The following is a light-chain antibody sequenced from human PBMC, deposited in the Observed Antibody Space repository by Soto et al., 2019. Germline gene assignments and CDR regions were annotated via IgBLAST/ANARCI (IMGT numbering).Light chain of an antibody. V-gene: IGLV1-40*01. CDR1: SSNIGADYD. Sequence: QSVLTQPPSVSGAPGQRVTISCTGSSSNIGADYDVHWYQQRPGTAPKLLIFGNIKRPSGVPDRFSGSNSGTSASLAITGRQAEDEGDYYCQTYDSALGARYVFGTGTKVTVL. CDR3: QTYDSALGARYV. CDR2: GNI. J-gene: IGLJ1*01.